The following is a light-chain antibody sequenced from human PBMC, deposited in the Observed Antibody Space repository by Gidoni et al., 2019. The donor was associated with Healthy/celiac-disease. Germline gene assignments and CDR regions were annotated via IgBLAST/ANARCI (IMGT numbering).Light chain of an antibody. CDR3: QQYGSSPKT. CDR2: GAS. CDR1: QSVSSSY. V-gene: IGKV3-20*01. J-gene: IGKJ1*01. Sequence: ELLLTQSPGTLSLSPGERATLSCRASQSVSSSYLAWYQQKPGQAPRLLIYGASSRATGIPDRFSGSGSGTDLTLTISRLEPEDFAVYYCQQYGSSPKTFGQXTKVEIK.